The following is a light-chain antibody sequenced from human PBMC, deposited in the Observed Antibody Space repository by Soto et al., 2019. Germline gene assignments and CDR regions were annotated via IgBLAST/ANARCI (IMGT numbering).Light chain of an antibody. J-gene: IGKJ1*01. CDR2: GAS. V-gene: IGKV3-20*01. CDR1: QTVSSSF. CDR3: QQYVASPWT. Sequence: EIVLTQSPATLCLSPGERATLSCRASQTVSSSFLAWYQQKRVQAPRLLIYGASYRAPGVPDRLSGGGSGTDFTLTSSRLEAEDFEVYYCQQYVASPWTFGRGTKVEIK.